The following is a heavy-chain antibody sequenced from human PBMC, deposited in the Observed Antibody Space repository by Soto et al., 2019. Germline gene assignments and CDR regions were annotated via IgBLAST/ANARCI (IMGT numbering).Heavy chain of an antibody. J-gene: IGHJ4*02. CDR3: ARNAGNFVNSRDF. V-gene: IGHV6-1*01. CDR2: TYYRSQFYH. Sequence: PSQTLSLTCVVSGDSVSSSSGAWIWIRQSPSRGLEWLGRTYYRSQFYHDYAISVRGRISINPDTTRNQFSLQLNSVTPEDTAVYFCARNAGNFVNSRDFWGQGILVTVSS. D-gene: IGHD1-7*01. CDR1: GDSVSSSSGA.